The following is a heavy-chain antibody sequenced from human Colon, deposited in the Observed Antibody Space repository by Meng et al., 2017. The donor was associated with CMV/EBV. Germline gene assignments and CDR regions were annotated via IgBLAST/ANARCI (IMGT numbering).Heavy chain of an antibody. V-gene: IGHV1-2*02. CDR3: AKAVAPSDYYYRGMDV. CDR2: TNPKSGAT. Sequence: ASVKVSCKASGYSFTGYYIHWVRQAPGQGLEWMGWTNPKSGATNYAQKFLGRVTMTRGTSITTAYMELSGLRSDDSAIYYCAKAVAPSDYYYRGMDVWGQGTTVTVSS. J-gene: IGHJ6*02. D-gene: IGHD5-12*01. CDR1: GYSFTGYY.